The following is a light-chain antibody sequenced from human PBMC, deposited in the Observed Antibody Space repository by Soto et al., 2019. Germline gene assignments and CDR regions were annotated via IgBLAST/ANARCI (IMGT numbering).Light chain of an antibody. CDR3: LQYSSYWT. Sequence: DLPVTQSPSTLSASVGDRVTITCRASQSIGRWLAWYQQKPGTVPKVLIYRASNLESGVPSRFSGSGSGTDFTLTISSLQPDDFATYYCLQYSSYWTFGQGTRVEI. CDR1: QSIGRW. J-gene: IGKJ1*01. CDR2: RAS. V-gene: IGKV1-5*03.